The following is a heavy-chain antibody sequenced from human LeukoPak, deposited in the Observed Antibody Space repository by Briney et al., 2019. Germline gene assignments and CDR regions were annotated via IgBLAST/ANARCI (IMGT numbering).Heavy chain of an antibody. CDR1: GFTFDDYG. J-gene: IGHJ4*02. D-gene: IGHD3-3*01. V-gene: IGHV3-15*01. CDR2: IKSKTDGGTT. CDR3: TTHGVSPQAG. Sequence: GGSLRLSCAASGFTFDDYGLSWVRQVPGKGLEWVGRIKSKTDGGTTDYAAPVKGRFTISRDDSKNTLYLQMNSLKTEDTAVYYCTTHGVSPQAGWGQGTLVTVSS.